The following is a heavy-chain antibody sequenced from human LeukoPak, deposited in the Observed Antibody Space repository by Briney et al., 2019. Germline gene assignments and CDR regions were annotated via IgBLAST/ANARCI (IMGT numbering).Heavy chain of an antibody. Sequence: GASVKVSCKASGYTFTSYGITWVRQAPGQGLEWMGWISVYNGNTNYAQKLQGRVTMTTDTSTSTAYMELRSLRSDDTAVYYCARDTKRSRARWENLGFDPWGQGTLVIVSS. V-gene: IGHV1-18*01. CDR1: GYTFTSYG. CDR2: ISVYNGNT. J-gene: IGHJ5*02. D-gene: IGHD1-26*01. CDR3: ARDTKRSRARWENLGFDP.